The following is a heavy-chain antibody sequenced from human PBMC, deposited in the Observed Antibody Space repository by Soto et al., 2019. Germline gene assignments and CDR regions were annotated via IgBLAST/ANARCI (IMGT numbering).Heavy chain of an antibody. D-gene: IGHD3-22*01. V-gene: IGHV1-18*01. Sequence: QVQLVQSGAEVQRPGASVRVSCKTSGYSFITYGISWVRQAPGQGLEWMGWISTFNGKTNYAQNVQGRVTMTTDTSTTTAYMELMSLKSDDTAIYYCARDRVPRSSGYFPFDYWGQGTLVTVSS. CDR3: ARDRVPRSSGYFPFDY. CDR1: GYSFITYG. CDR2: ISTFNGKT. J-gene: IGHJ4*02.